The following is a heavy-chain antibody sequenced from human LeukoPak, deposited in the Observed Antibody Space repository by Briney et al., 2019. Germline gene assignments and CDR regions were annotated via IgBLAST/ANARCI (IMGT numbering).Heavy chain of an antibody. CDR1: AFTFSIYA. D-gene: IGHD3-10*01. Sequence: GGSLRLSCAASAFTFSIYAIHWVRQAPGKGLEWVALISYDGSTKYYADSVKGRFTISRDNSKNTLYLEMNSLRAADTAVYYCAKSRGGLRESDYWGQGTLVTVSS. J-gene: IGHJ4*02. CDR3: AKSRGGLRESDY. V-gene: IGHV3-30*04. CDR2: ISYDGSTK.